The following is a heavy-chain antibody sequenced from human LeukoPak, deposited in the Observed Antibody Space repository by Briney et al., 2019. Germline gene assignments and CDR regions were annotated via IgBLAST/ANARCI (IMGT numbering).Heavy chain of an antibody. Sequence: GGSLRLSCAASGITFSNAWMIWVRQAPGKGLEWVGRIKSKPNGGTTDYAAPVKGRFTISRDDSKNTLYLQIDSLKTEDTAVYYCTRGHQLLYSALKGNNYFDYWGQGTLVTVSS. D-gene: IGHD2-2*02. CDR2: IKSKPNGGTT. J-gene: IGHJ4*02. CDR1: GITFSNAW. V-gene: IGHV3-15*01. CDR3: TRGHQLLYSALKGNNYFDY.